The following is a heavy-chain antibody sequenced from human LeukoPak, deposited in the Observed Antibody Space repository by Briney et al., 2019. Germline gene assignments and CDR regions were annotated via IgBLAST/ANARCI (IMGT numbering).Heavy chain of an antibody. CDR2: ISGSGGST. V-gene: IGHV3-23*01. CDR3: ARDVCGSTSCYELDP. J-gene: IGHJ5*02. CDR1: GFTFSSYA. D-gene: IGHD2-2*01. Sequence: GGSLRLSCAASGFTFSSYAMSWVRQAPGKGLEWVSAISGSGGSTYYADSVKGRFTISRDNAKNSLYLQMNSLRAEDTAVYYCARDVCGSTSCYELDPWGQGTLVTVSS.